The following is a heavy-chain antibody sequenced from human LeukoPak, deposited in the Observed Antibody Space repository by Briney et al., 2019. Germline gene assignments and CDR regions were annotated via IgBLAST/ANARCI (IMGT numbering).Heavy chain of an antibody. D-gene: IGHD3-22*01. CDR3: ARDRGSSYYYDSSGHFYFDY. Sequence: GASVKVSCKASGYTFTSYGISWVRQAPGQGLEWMGWISAYNGNTNYAQKLQGRVTMTTDTSTSTAYMELRSLRSDDTAVYYCARDRGSSYYYDSSGHFYFDYWGQGTLVTVSS. J-gene: IGHJ4*02. CDR2: ISAYNGNT. V-gene: IGHV1-18*01. CDR1: GYTFTSYG.